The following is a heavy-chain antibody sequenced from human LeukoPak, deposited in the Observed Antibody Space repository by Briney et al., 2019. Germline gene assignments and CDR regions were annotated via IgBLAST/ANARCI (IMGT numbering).Heavy chain of an antibody. CDR1: GFTFSNYE. V-gene: IGHV3-48*03. CDR3: ARDLRIRFLEWLSARGFDY. Sequence: PGGSLRLSCATSGFTFSNYEMNWVRQAPGKGLEWVSYISSSGNTIYYADSVKGRFTISRDHAKNSLYLQMNSLRAEDTAVYYCARDLRIRFLEWLSARGFDYWGQGTLVTVSS. CDR2: ISSSGNTI. J-gene: IGHJ4*02. D-gene: IGHD3-3*01.